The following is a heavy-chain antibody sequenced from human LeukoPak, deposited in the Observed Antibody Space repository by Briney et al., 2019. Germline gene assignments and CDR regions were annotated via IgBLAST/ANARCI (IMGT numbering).Heavy chain of an antibody. V-gene: IGHV3-48*04. CDR2: ISSSSSTI. Sequence: PGGSLRLSCAASGFTFSHYSMNWVRQAPGKGLEWVSYISSSSSTINYADSVKGRFTISRDNAKNALYLQMNSLRAEDTAVYYCARDLTMIVVAPRGMDVWGQGTTVTVSS. D-gene: IGHD3-22*01. CDR1: GFTFSHYS. CDR3: ARDLTMIVVAPRGMDV. J-gene: IGHJ6*02.